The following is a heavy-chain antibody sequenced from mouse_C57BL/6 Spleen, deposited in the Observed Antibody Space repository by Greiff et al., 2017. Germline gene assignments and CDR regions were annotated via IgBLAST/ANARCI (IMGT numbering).Heavy chain of an antibody. Sequence: VQLQQSGPELVKPGASVKISCKASGYTFTDYYMNWVKQSHGKSLEWIGDINPNNGGTSYNQKFKGKATLTVDKSSSTAYMELRSLTSEDSAVYYCAGSSYEFAYWGQGTLVTVSA. D-gene: IGHD1-1*01. CDR1: GYTFTDYY. V-gene: IGHV1-26*01. CDR2: INPNNGGT. J-gene: IGHJ3*01. CDR3: AGSSYEFAY.